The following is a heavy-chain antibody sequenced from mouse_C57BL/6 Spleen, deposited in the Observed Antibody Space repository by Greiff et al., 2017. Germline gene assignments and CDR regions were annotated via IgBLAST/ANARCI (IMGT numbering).Heavy chain of an antibody. V-gene: IGHV1-81*01. CDR2: IYPRSGNT. J-gene: IGHJ4*01. Sequence: QVQLQQSGAELARPGASVKLSCKASGYTFTSYGISWVKQRTGQGLEWIGEIYPRSGNTYYNEKFKGKATLTADKSSSTAYMELRSLTSEDSAVYFCAKAIYYDYDGYAMEYWGQGTSVTVSS. CDR1: GYTFTSYG. D-gene: IGHD2-4*01. CDR3: AKAIYYDYDGYAMEY.